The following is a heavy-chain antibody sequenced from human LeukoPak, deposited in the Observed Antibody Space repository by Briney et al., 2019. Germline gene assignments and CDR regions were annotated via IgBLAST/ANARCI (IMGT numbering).Heavy chain of an antibody. D-gene: IGHD2-2*01. Sequence: GASVKVSCKASGYTFTSYDINWVRQATGQGLEWMGWMNPNSGNTGYAQKFQGRVTMTRNTSISTAYMELSSLRSEDTAVYYCARCDTVVVPAAEYGVHYYYYYYMDVWGKGTTVTVSS. CDR3: ARCDTVVVPAAEYGVHYYYYYYMDV. CDR2: MNPNSGNT. J-gene: IGHJ6*03. CDR1: GYTFTSYD. V-gene: IGHV1-8*01.